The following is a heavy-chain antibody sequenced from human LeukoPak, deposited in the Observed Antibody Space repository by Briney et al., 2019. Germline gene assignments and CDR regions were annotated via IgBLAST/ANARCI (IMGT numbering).Heavy chain of an antibody. CDR2: IYYSGST. D-gene: IGHD2-21*02. J-gene: IGHJ4*02. V-gene: IGHV4-39*01. CDR3: ARHVRYCGGDCYFDY. CDR1: GGSISSSSYY. Sequence: SETLSLTCTVSGGSISSSSYYWGWIRQPPGKGLEWIGSIYYSGSTYYNPSLKSRVTISVDTSKNQFSLKLSSVTAADTAVYYCARHVRYCGGDCYFDYWGQGTLVTVSS.